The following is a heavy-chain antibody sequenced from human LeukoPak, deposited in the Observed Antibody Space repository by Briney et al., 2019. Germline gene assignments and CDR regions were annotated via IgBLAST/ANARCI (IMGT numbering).Heavy chain of an antibody. CDR3: ARDTGYCSGESFFDWFDP. V-gene: IGHV4-59*13. CDR2: IFYRGST. J-gene: IGHJ5*02. D-gene: IGHD2-15*01. CDR1: GGSISRYN. Sequence: SETLSLSCTLSGGSISRYNWSGLQEPPEKGGEWMGYIFYRGSTNYNPSLKSRVTISVDTSKNQFSLKLTSVTAADTAVYCCARDTGYCSGESFFDWFDPWGQRTRVSVS.